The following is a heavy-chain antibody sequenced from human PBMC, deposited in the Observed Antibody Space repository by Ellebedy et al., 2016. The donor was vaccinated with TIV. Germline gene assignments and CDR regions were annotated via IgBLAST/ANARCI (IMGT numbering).Heavy chain of an antibody. Sequence: GESLKISCRGSGYKLTNYWIGWVRQMPGKGLEWIGIIYPGDSNTTYSPSFQGQVTISADKSVSTAYLQWTSLKASDTALYFCASNYGYGVPVDFWGQGTLVIVSS. CDR2: IYPGDSNT. J-gene: IGHJ4*02. CDR3: ASNYGYGVPVDF. CDR1: GYKLTNYW. V-gene: IGHV5-51*01. D-gene: IGHD5-18*01.